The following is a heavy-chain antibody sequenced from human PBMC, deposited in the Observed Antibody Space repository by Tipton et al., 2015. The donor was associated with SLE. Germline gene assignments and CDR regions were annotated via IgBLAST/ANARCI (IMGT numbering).Heavy chain of an antibody. V-gene: IGHV4-4*07. CDR3: ARELRSGLYFGN. D-gene: IGHD6-19*01. CDR1: GGSINDYY. Sequence: TLSLTCTVSGGSINDYYWNWMRQPAGKGLEWIGRIDTSGSTNYSPSLKNRVTMSVDTSKNYFSLKLSSVTAADTAVYYCARELRSGLYFGNWGQGTLVTVSS. J-gene: IGHJ4*02. CDR2: IDTSGST.